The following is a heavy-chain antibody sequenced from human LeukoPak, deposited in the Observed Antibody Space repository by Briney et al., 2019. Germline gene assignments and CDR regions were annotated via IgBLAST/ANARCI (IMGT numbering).Heavy chain of an antibody. CDR1: GFTFSSYA. J-gene: IGHJ4*02. V-gene: IGHV3-23*01. CDR2: ISGSGGST. Sequence: QAGGSLRLSCAASGFTFSSYAMSWVRQAPGKGLEWVSAISGSGGSTYYADSVKGRFTISRDNSKNTLYLQMNSLRAEDTAVYYCAKVSTIFGVATYYFDYWGQGTLVTVSS. CDR3: AKVSTIFGVATYYFDY. D-gene: IGHD3-3*01.